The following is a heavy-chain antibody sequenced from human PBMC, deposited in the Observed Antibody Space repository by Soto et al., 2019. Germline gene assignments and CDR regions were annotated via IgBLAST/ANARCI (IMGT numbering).Heavy chain of an antibody. CDR1: GGSISSGGYY. D-gene: IGHD2-2*01. CDR3: ARDRGEGVPAADDAFDI. V-gene: IGHV4-31*03. CDR2: IYYSGST. J-gene: IGHJ3*02. Sequence: SETLSLTCTVSGGSISSGGYYWSWIRQHPGKGLEWIGYIYYSGSTYYNPSLKSRVTISVDTSKNQFSLKLSSVTAADTAVYYCARDRGEGVPAADDAFDIWGQGTMVTVSS.